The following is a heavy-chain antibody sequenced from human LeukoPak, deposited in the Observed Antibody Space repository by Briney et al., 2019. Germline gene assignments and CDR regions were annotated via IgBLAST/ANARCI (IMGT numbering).Heavy chain of an antibody. CDR3: ARGVRWLQLSYFDY. CDR1: SGSISSGVYY. V-gene: IGHV4-31*03. CDR2: IYCSGST. J-gene: IGHJ4*02. Sequence: SETLSLTCPVSSGSISSGVYYWSWIRQHPGKGLEWIGYIYCSGSTYYNPSLKSRVTISVDTSKNQFSLKLSSVTAADTAVYYCARGVRWLQLSYFDYWGQGTLVTVSS. D-gene: IGHD5-24*01.